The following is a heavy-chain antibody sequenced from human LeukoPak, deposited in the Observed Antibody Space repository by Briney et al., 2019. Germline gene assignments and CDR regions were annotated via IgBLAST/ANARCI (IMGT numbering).Heavy chain of an antibody. D-gene: IGHD1-1*01. Sequence: ASVTVSCKASGYTFTGYYIHWVRQAPGQGLEWMGWINPNSGGTNYAQKFQGWVTMTRDTSITTAYMELSRLNSDDTAVYYCVRGRFPPATGWYYWGQGTLVTVSS. CDR1: GYTFTGYY. V-gene: IGHV1-2*04. CDR2: INPNSGGT. CDR3: VRGRFPPATGWYY. J-gene: IGHJ4*02.